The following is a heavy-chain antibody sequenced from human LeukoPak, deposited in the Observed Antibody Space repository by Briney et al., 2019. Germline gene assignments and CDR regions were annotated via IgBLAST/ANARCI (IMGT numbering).Heavy chain of an antibody. Sequence: SETLSLTCTVSGGSISSSSYYWGWIRQPPGKGLEWIGEINYSGSTNYNPSLKSRVTISVDTSKNQFSLKLSSVTAADTAVYYCARAPRTDYGGNYYGMDVWGQGTTVTVSS. V-gene: IGHV4-39*07. CDR1: GGSISSSSYY. CDR2: INYSGST. J-gene: IGHJ6*02. CDR3: ARAPRTDYGGNYYGMDV. D-gene: IGHD4-23*01.